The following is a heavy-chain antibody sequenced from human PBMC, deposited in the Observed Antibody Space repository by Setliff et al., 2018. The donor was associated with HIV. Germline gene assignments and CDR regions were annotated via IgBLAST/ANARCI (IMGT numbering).Heavy chain of an antibody. CDR3: ARGSYGSVLL. Sequence: PSQTLSLTCAISGDSVSSDNAAWNWIRQSPMRGLEWLGRTYYRSKWYFDYAVSVKSRIIINPYASKNQFSLHLNSVTPEDTAVYYCARGSYGSVLLWGQGTLVTVSS. CDR1: GDSVSSDNAA. D-gene: IGHD6-19*01. V-gene: IGHV6-1*01. CDR2: TYYRSKWYF. J-gene: IGHJ4*02.